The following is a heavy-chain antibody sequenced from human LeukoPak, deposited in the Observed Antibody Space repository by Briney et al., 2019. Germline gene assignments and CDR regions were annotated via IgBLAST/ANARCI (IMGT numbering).Heavy chain of an antibody. D-gene: IGHD2-8*01. CDR3: AKEGSVCTNGICRYFDY. J-gene: IGHJ4*02. Sequence: GRSLRLSCAASGFTFRDSAMHWVRQVPGKGLEWVSSISWSSEYMYYADPVKGRFTISRDNAKNSLYLQMDSLRAEDTALYYCAKEGSVCTNGICRYFDYWGQGTLVTVSS. V-gene: IGHV3-9*01. CDR1: GFTFRDSA. CDR2: ISWSSEYM.